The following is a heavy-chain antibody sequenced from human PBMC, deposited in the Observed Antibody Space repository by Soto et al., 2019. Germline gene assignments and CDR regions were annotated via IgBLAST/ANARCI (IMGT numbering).Heavy chain of an antibody. V-gene: IGHV3-21*01. J-gene: IGHJ4*02. D-gene: IGHD3-22*01. CDR3: VRDGLDYYDTERLYFDN. Sequence: GGSLRLSCAASGFNFLTYSLSWVRQAPGKGLEWVASVSSSAVYVDYADSMKGRFTISRDNAKNLLHLQMTSLRAEDTATYHCVRDGLDYYDTERLYFDNWGQGTLVTVSS. CDR2: VSSSAVYV. CDR1: GFNFLTYS.